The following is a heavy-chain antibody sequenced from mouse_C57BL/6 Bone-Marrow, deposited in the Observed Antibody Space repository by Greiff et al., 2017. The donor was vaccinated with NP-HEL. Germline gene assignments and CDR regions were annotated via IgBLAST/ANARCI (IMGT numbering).Heavy chain of an antibody. CDR1: GYTFTSYG. Sequence: VKVVESGAELARPGASVKLSCKASGYTFTSYGISWVKQRTGQGLEWIGEIYPRSGNTYYNEKFKGKATLTADKSSSTAYMELRSLTSEDSAVYFCARDSDYWGQGTTLTVSS. CDR2: IYPRSGNT. J-gene: IGHJ2*01. CDR3: ARDSDY. V-gene: IGHV1-81*01.